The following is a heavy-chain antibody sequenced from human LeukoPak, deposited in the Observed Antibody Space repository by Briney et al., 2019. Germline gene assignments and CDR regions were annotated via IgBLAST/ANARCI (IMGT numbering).Heavy chain of an antibody. CDR2: IYYSGST. Sequence: SETLSLTCTVSGGSISSYYWSWIRQPPGKGLEWIGYIYYSGSTNYNPSLKSRVTILVDTSKNQFSLKLFSVTAADTAVYYCARAVAGAGWFDPWGQGTLVTVSS. CDR3: ARAVAGAGWFDP. D-gene: IGHD6-19*01. CDR1: GGSISSYY. V-gene: IGHV4-59*01. J-gene: IGHJ5*02.